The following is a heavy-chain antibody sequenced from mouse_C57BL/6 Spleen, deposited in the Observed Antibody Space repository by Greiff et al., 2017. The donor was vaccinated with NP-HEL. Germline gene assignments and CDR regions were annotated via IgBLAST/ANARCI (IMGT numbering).Heavy chain of an antibody. CDR1: GYTFTSYW. J-gene: IGHJ3*01. Sequence: QVQLQQPGAELVKPGASVKLSCKASGYTFTSYWMHWVKQRPGQGLEWIGMIHPNSGSTNYNEKFKSKATLTVDKSSSTAYMQLSSLTSEDSAVYYCANHYYGSSPGFAYWGQGTLVTVSA. CDR3: ANHYYGSSPGFAY. CDR2: IHPNSGST. D-gene: IGHD1-1*01. V-gene: IGHV1-64*01.